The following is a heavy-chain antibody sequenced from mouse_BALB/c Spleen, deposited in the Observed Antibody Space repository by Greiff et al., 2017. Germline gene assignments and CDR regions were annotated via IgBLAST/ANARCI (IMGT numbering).Heavy chain of an antibody. J-gene: IGHJ1*01. CDR1: GYTFTSYW. D-gene: IGHD1-1*01. CDR3: ARRLYYGSSYEYFDV. CDR2: INPSNGRT. Sequence: QVHVKQPGAELVKPGASVKLSCKASGYTFTSYWMHWVKQRPGQGLEWIGEINPSNGRTNYNEKFKSKATLTVDKSSSTAYMQLSSLTSEDSAVYYCARRLYYGSSYEYFDVWGAGTTVTVSS. V-gene: IGHV1S81*02.